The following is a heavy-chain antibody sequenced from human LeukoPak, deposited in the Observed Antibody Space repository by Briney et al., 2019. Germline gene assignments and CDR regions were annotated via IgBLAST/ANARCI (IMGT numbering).Heavy chain of an antibody. J-gene: IGHJ4*02. Sequence: PSETLSLTCTVSGGSISSGSYYWSLIRQPAGKGLQWIGRIYTSGNTNYNPSLKSRVTISVDTPKNQFSLKLSSVTAADTAVYYCARDNGDHYDSSGYWYYWGQGTLVTVSS. V-gene: IGHV4-61*02. CDR1: GGSISSGSYY. CDR3: ARDNGDHYDSSGYWYY. CDR2: IYTSGNT. D-gene: IGHD3-22*01.